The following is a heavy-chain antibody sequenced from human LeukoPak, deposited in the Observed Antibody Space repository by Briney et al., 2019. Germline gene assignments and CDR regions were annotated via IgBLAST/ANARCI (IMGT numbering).Heavy chain of an antibody. Sequence: ASVKVSCKVSGYTLTELSMHWVRQAPGKGLEWMGGFDPEDGETIYAQKFQGRVTMTEDTSTDTAYMELSSLRSEDTAVYYCARGMMVRGPTDYWGQGTLVTVSS. J-gene: IGHJ4*02. CDR3: ARGMMVRGPTDY. V-gene: IGHV1-24*01. CDR1: GYTLTELS. CDR2: FDPEDGET. D-gene: IGHD3-10*01.